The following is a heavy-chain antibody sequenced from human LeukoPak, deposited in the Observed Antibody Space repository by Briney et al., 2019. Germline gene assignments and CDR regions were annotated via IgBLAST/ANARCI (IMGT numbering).Heavy chain of an antibody. Sequence: PSQTLSLTCIVATASISTYYWSWVRQPPGKGLEWSVDINYSVSTNYSPSIRSRVTISVDTSKNESSLKLSSATPAETAVYFCARRAINSVMFDYWGQGSLVTVSS. CDR3: ARRAINSVMFDY. V-gene: IGHV4-59*12. CDR2: INYSVST. CDR1: TASISTYY. J-gene: IGHJ4*02. D-gene: IGHD3-16*01.